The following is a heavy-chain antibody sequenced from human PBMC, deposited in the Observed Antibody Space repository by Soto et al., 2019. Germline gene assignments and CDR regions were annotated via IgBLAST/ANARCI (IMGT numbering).Heavy chain of an antibody. CDR1: GGTFSSYA. Sequence: QVQLVQSGAEVKKPGSSVKVSCKASGGTFSSYAISWVRQAPGQGLEWMGGIIPIFGTANYAQKFQGRVTIXXDXSXXTAYVELSSLRSEDTAVYYCASREGDFWSGNWFDPWGQGTLVTVSS. V-gene: IGHV1-69*12. CDR3: ASREGDFWSGNWFDP. J-gene: IGHJ5*02. CDR2: IIPIFGTA. D-gene: IGHD3-3*01.